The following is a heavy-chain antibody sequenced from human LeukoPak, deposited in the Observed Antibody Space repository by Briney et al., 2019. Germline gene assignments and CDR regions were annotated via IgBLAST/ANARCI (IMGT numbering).Heavy chain of an antibody. CDR3: ARDQVDRYLDY. CDR2: IIPILGIA. Sequence: SVKASCKASGGTFSSYAISWVRQAPGQGLEWMGRIIPILGIANYAQKFQGRVTITADKSTSTAYMELSSLRSEDTAVYYCARDQVDRYLDYWGQGTLVTVSS. J-gene: IGHJ4*02. CDR1: GGTFSSYA. D-gene: IGHD3-9*01. V-gene: IGHV1-69*04.